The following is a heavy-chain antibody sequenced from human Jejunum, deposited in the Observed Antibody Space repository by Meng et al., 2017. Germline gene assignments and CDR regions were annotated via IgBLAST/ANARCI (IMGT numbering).Heavy chain of an antibody. V-gene: IGHV4-4*02. D-gene: IGHD2-21*01. J-gene: IGHJ5*01. Sequence: QVHLRGPGPGLLNPSGTLSLTCAVSGGSISTSDWWSWVRQPPGKGLEWIGEIHHSGSTNYNPSLKSRVTISVDKSKNQFSLKLNSVTAADTAVYYCARYLWSRGLFDSWGQGTLVTVSS. CDR1: GGSISTSDW. CDR3: ARYLWSRGLFDS. CDR2: IHHSGST.